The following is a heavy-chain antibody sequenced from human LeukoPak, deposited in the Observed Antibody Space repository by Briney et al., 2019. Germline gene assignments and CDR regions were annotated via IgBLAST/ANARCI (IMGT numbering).Heavy chain of an antibody. D-gene: IGHD6-13*01. V-gene: IGHV4-59*01. CDR1: GGSISSYY. CDR3: ARAAAGRYYMDV. Sequence: PSETLSLTCTVSGGSISSYYWSWIRQRPGKGLEWIGYIYYSGSTNYNPSLKSRVTISVDTSKNQFSLKLSSVTAADTAVYYCARAAAGRYYMDVWGKGTTVTVSS. CDR2: IYYSGST. J-gene: IGHJ6*03.